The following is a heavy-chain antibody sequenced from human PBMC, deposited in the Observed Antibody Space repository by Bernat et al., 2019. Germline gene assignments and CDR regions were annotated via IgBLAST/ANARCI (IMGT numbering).Heavy chain of an antibody. V-gene: IGHV4-39*01. CDR2: IYYSGST. Sequence: QVQLQESGPRLVKPSQTLSLTCTVSGGSITSDGYYWGWIRQPPGKGLEWIGSIYYSGSTYYNPSLKSRVTISVDTSKNQFSLKLSSVTAADTAVYYCARHAGSSSGGELDYWGQGTLVTVSS. CDR3: ARHAGSSSGGELDY. J-gene: IGHJ4*02. CDR1: GGSITSDGYY. D-gene: IGHD6-6*01.